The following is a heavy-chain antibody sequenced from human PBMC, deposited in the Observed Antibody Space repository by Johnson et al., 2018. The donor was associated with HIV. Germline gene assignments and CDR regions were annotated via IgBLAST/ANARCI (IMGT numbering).Heavy chain of an antibody. J-gene: IGHJ3*02. CDR2: IYSGGST. V-gene: IGHV3-66*01. CDR3: GRGFGELRFFDI. Sequence: VQLVESGGGVVQRGGSLRLSCAASGFTVSSYYMNWVRQAPGKGLEWVSVIYSGGSTNYADSVKGRFTISRDNSKNTLYLQMNSRRAEDTAVYYCGRGFGELRFFDIWGQGTMVTVSS. D-gene: IGHD3-10*01. CDR1: GFTVSSYY.